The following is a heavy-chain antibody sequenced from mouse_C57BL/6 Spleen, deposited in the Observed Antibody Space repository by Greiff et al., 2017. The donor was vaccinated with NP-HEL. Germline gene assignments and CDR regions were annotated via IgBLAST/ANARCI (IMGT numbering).Heavy chain of an antibody. V-gene: IGHV1-42*01. CDR2: INPSTGGT. CDR3: ARSEDYDVDYFDY. D-gene: IGHD2-4*01. Sequence: VHVKQSGPELVKPGASVKISCKASGYSFTGYYMNWVKQSPEKSLEWIGEINPSTGGTTYNQKFKAKATLTVDKSSSTAYMQLKSLTSEDSAVYYCARSEDYDVDYFDYWGQGTTLTVSS. J-gene: IGHJ2*01. CDR1: GYSFTGYY.